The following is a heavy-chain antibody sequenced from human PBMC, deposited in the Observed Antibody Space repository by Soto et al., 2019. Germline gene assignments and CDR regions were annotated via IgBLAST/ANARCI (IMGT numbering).Heavy chain of an antibody. Sequence: QVQLQESGPGLVKPSQTLSLTCTVSGDSIKRDDYYWSWIRQPPGKGLELIGYILYSGTTYYNPSLKSRLIISLDPSKNQFSLNLTSVTAADTAVYYCARDGGPLYYGMDFWGQGTTVTVSS. J-gene: IGHJ6*02. V-gene: IGHV4-30-4*01. CDR1: GDSIKRDDYY. CDR2: ILYSGTT. CDR3: ARDGGPLYYGMDF. D-gene: IGHD3-10*01.